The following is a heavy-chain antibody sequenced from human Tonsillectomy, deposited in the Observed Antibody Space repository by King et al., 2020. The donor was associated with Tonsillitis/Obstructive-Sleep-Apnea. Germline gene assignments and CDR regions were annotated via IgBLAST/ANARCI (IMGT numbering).Heavy chain of an antibody. J-gene: IGHJ4*02. CDR3: ASSSPRPIAARPGSFDY. CDR1: GFTFSDYY. V-gene: IGHV3-11*05. D-gene: IGHD6-6*01. Sequence: VQLVESGGGLVKPGGSLRLSCAASGFTFSDYYMSWIRQAPGKGLEWVSYISSSSSYTNYADSVKGRFTISRDNAKNSLYLQMNSLRAEDTAVYYCASSSPRPIAARPGSFDYWGQGTLVTVSS. CDR2: ISSSSSYT.